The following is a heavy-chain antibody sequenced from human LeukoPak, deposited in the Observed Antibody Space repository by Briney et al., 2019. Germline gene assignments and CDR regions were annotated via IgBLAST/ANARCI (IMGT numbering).Heavy chain of an antibody. CDR1: GGTFSSYA. D-gene: IGHD6-13*01. CDR3: ASWRQLVGNWFDP. CDR2: IIPIFGTA. Sequence: GASVKVSCKASGGTFSSYAISWVRQAPGQGLEWMGGIIPIFGTANYAQKFQGRVTITADKSTSTAYMELSSLRSEDTAVYYCASWRQLVGNWFDPWGQGTLVTVSS. J-gene: IGHJ5*02. V-gene: IGHV1-69*06.